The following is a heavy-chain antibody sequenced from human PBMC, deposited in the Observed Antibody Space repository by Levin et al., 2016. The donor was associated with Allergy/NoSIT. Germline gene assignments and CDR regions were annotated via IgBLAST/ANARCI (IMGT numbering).Heavy chain of an antibody. J-gene: IGHJ6*02. CDR3: AREVGHRVLRRYYGMDV. CDR2: IYSSGST. D-gene: IGHD1-26*01. V-gene: IGHV4-4*07. Sequence: RQAPGKGLEWIGRIYSSGSTDYNPSLKSRVTMSVDTSKNQFSLKLSSVTAADTAVYYCAREVGHRVLRRYYGMDVWGQGTTVTVSS.